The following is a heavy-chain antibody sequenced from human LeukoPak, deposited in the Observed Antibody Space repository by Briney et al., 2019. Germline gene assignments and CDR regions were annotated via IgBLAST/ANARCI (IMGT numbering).Heavy chain of an antibody. J-gene: IGHJ4*02. CDR1: GGSISSYY. CDR3: ARLAGGEDYYDSSGYYFDY. CDR2: IYYSGST. Sequence: SETLSLTCTVSGGSISSYYWSWIRQPPGKGLEWIGYIYYSGSTNYNPSLKSRVTISVDTSKNQFSLKLSSVTAADTAVYYCARLAGGEDYYDSSGYYFDYWGQGTLVTVS. D-gene: IGHD3-22*01. V-gene: IGHV4-59*08.